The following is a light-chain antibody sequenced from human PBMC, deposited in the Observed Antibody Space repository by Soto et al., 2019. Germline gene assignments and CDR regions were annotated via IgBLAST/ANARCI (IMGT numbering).Light chain of an antibody. CDR1: SSDVGGYNY. Sequence: QSVLTQPASVSGSPGQSITISCTGTSSDVGGYNYVSWYQQHPGKAPKLMIYDVGNRPSGVSNRFSGSKSGNTASLTISGLQAEDEADYYCSSYTSSSISYVFGTGTKVTVL. CDR2: DVG. V-gene: IGLV2-14*01. J-gene: IGLJ1*01. CDR3: SSYTSSSISYV.